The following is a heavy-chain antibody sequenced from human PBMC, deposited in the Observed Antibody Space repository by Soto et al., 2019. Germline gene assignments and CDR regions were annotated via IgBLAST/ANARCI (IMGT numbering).Heavy chain of an antibody. Sequence: QVQLVESGGGVVQPGRSLRLSCAASGFTFSNYAIHWVRQAPGKRLEWVAVLSYDGNNIHYADSVKGRFTVSRDNSKNTLFLQMNRLRAEDTALYFCARGPIGDAAMVTNYFDYWGQGTLVTVSS. J-gene: IGHJ4*02. D-gene: IGHD5-18*01. CDR3: ARGPIGDAAMVTNYFDY. V-gene: IGHV3-30-3*01. CDR2: LSYDGNNI. CDR1: GFTFSNYA.